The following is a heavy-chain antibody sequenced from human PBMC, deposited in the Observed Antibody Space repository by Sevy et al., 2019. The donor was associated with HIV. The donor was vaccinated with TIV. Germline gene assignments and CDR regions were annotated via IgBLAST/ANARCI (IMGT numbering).Heavy chain of an antibody. D-gene: IGHD3-16*01. J-gene: IGHJ3*02. Sequence: ASVKVSCKASGGTFDTYSISWVQQAPGQGPEWMGGITPFFGSANYAQKFQGRLTITADQSPSTAYLELSNLRSEDTAVYYCARDRDITFGGGDAFDIWGQGTMVTVSS. V-gene: IGHV1-69*13. CDR1: GGTFDTYS. CDR2: ITPFFGSA. CDR3: ARDRDITFGGGDAFDI.